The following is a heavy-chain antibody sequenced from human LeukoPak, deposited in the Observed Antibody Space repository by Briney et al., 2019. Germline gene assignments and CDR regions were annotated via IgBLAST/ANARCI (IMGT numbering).Heavy chain of an antibody. V-gene: IGHV1-46*01. D-gene: IGHD3-9*01. Sequence: ASVKVSCTASGYTFTSYYMHWVRQAPGQGLEWMGIINPSGGSTSYAQKFQGRVTMTRDTSTSTVYMELSSLRSEDTAVYYCARELPPWGFLTGYYRPFDYWGQGTLVTVSS. CDR2: INPSGGST. CDR3: ARELPPWGFLTGYYRPFDY. CDR1: GYTFTSYY. J-gene: IGHJ4*02.